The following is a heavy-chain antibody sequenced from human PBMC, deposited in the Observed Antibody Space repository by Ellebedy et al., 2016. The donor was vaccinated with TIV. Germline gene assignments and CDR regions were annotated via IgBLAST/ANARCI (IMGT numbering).Heavy chain of an antibody. D-gene: IGHD3-10*01. V-gene: IGHV3-74*01. J-gene: IGHJ4*02. CDR3: ARGDAAETYYNGVFDH. Sequence: PGGSLRLSCVASGFTFRRYWMHRVRQAPGKGLVWVSRIKSDGSFTSEADSVKGRFTISRDNARNTLYLQMHSLRADDTGVYFCARGDAAETYYNGVFDHWGQGTPVTVSS. CDR2: IKSDGSFT. CDR1: GFTFRRYW.